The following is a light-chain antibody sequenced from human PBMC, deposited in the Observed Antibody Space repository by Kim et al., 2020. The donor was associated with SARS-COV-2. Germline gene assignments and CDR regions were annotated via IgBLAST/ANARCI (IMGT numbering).Light chain of an antibody. J-gene: IGLJ3*02. V-gene: IGLV2-8*01. CDR2: EVK. CDR1: SSEVVDYPY. Sequence: GQSVTISCSGISSEVVDYPYVSWYQQHPGKAPTLIIYEVKYRPSGVPDRFSGSKSGNTASLTVSGLQADDEADYYWSSSAGSNNLVFGGGTQLTVL. CDR3: SSSAGSNNLV.